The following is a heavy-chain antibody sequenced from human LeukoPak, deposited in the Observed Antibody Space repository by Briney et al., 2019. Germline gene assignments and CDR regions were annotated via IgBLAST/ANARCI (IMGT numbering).Heavy chain of an antibody. J-gene: IGHJ6*02. Sequence: PGGSLRLSCTASGFTFGDYAMSWFRQAPGKGLEWVGFIRSKAYGGTTEYAASVKGRFTISRDDSKSIAYLQMNSLKTEDTAVYYCTRDQNVYYYYYGMDVWGQGTTVTDSS. V-gene: IGHV3-49*03. CDR2: IRSKAYGGTT. CDR3: TRDQNVYYYYYGMDV. CDR1: GFTFGDYA.